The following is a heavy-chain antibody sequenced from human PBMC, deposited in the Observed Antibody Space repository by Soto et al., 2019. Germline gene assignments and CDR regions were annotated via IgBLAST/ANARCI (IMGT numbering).Heavy chain of an antibody. D-gene: IGHD5-18*01. CDR1: GGSISSSSYY. V-gene: IGHV4-39*01. J-gene: IGHJ5*02. CDR2: IYYSGRT. Sequence: SETLSLTCTVSGGSISSSSYYWGWIRRPPGKGLEWIGSIYYSGRTYYNPSLESRVTISVDTSKNQFSLKPSSVAAADTAVYYCARPQLWSQVGFDPWGQGTLVTVSS. CDR3: ARPQLWSQVGFDP.